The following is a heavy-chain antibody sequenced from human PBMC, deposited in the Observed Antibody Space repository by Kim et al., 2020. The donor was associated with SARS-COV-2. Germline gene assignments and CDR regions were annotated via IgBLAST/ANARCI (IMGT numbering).Heavy chain of an antibody. CDR2: INSRGVTI. Sequence: GGSLRLSCAASGFTFSSYEMNWVRQAPGKGLEWVSYINSRGVTIYYADSVKGRFTISRDNAKNLLYLQMNSLRAEDTAVYFCASDVTSAAEGFWGQGTL. CDR3: ASDVTSAAEGF. J-gene: IGHJ4*02. D-gene: IGHD6-13*01. CDR1: GFTFSSYE. V-gene: IGHV3-48*03.